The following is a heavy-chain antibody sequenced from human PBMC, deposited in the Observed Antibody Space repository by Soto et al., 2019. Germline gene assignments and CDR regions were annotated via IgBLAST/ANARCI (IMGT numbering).Heavy chain of an antibody. Sequence: PSETLSLTCAVYGGSFSGYCWSWIRQSPGKGLEWIGEINHSGSSISNPSLKSRVTISVDTSKNQFSLKLRSVTAADTAAYYCARGISLIVEVHRDAPDKYYFDSWSQGTLVTVSS. J-gene: IGHJ4*02. CDR2: INHSGSS. CDR3: ARGISLIVEVHRDAPDKYYFDS. V-gene: IGHV4-34*01. CDR1: GGSFSGYC. D-gene: IGHD2-15*01.